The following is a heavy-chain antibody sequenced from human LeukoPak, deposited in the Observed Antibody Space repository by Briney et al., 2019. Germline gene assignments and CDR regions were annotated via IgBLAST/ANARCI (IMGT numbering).Heavy chain of an antibody. CDR3: ARYRGCSGGSCYRWFDP. V-gene: IGHV4-39*01. Sequence: PSETLSLTCTVSGGSISSSTYYWAWIRQPPGKGLEWIGTIYYCGSTYYNPSLKSRVTISVDTSKNQFSLKLASLTAADTAVYYCARYRGCSGGSCYRWFDPWGQGTLVTVSS. J-gene: IGHJ5*02. CDR2: IYYCGST. D-gene: IGHD2-15*01. CDR1: GGSISSSTYY.